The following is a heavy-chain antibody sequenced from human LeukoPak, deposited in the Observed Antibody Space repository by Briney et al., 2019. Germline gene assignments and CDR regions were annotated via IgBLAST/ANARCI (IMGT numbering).Heavy chain of an antibody. J-gene: IGHJ4*02. D-gene: IGHD6-19*01. Sequence: GGSLRLSCAASGFTFSSYGMHWVRQAPGKGLQWVAVLWYDGSNKYYADSVKGRFTISRDNSKNTLYLQMNSLRAEDTAVYYCARASIAVAGTSDYWGQGTLVTVSS. CDR2: LWYDGSNK. V-gene: IGHV3-33*01. CDR1: GFTFSSYG. CDR3: ARASIAVAGTSDY.